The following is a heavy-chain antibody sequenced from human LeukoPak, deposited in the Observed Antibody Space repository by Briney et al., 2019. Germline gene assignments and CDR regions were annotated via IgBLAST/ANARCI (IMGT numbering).Heavy chain of an antibody. V-gene: IGHV4-59*01. Sequence: PSETLSLTCSVSGASISSYFWSWIRQPPGKGLEWIGYIYYSGTTNYNPSLKSRIAISLDTSKKQFSLRMRSVTAAGTAVYYCARSTSGYYSKHYYFYMDVWGKGTTVTVSS. D-gene: IGHD3-22*01. CDR1: GASISSYF. CDR2: IYYSGTT. J-gene: IGHJ6*03. CDR3: ARSTSGYYSKHYYFYMDV.